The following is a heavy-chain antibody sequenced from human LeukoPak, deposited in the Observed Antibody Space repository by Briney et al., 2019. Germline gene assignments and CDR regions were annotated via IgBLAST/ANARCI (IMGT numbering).Heavy chain of an antibody. J-gene: IGHJ4*02. CDR3: ARAHYDYVWGSLHLYYFDY. CDR1: GGSFSGYY. D-gene: IGHD3-16*01. V-gene: IGHV4-34*01. CDR2: INHSGST. Sequence: SETLSLTCAVYGGSFSGYYWSWIRQPPGKGLEWIGGINHSGSTNYNPSLKSRVTISVDTSKNQFSLKLSSVTAADTAVYYCARAHYDYVWGSLHLYYFDYWGQGTLVTVSS.